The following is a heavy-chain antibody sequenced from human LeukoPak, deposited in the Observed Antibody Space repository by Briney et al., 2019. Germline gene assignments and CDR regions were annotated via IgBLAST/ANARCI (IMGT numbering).Heavy chain of an antibody. J-gene: IGHJ4*02. CDR1: GFTFSSYG. Sequence: GGSLRLSCAASGFTFSSYGMHWVRQAPGKGLEWVAFIRYDGSNKYYADSVKGRFTISRDNSKNTLYLQMNSLKTEDTAVYYCTTDGDYWGQGTLVTVSS. CDR2: IRYDGSNK. CDR3: TTDGDY. V-gene: IGHV3-30*02.